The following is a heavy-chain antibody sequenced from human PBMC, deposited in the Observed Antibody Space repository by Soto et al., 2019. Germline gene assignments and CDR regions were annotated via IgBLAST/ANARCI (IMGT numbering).Heavy chain of an antibody. CDR1: GYTFTSYG. J-gene: IGHJ4*02. CDR3: ARPSSYYYDSSGYDY. D-gene: IGHD3-22*01. Sequence: AASVKVSCKASGYTFTSYGISWVRQAPGQGLEWMGWISAYNGNTDYAQKLQGRVTMTTDTSTSTAYMELRSLRSDDTAVYYCARPSSYYYDSSGYDYWGQGTLVTVSS. CDR2: ISAYNGNT. V-gene: IGHV1-18*01.